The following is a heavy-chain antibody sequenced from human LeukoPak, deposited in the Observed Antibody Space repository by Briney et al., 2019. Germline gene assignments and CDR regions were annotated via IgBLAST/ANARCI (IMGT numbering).Heavy chain of an antibody. CDR2: LSGSGGGA. D-gene: IGHD3-22*01. Sequence: LPGGSLRLSCAASGFTFSSYAMSWVRQAPGKGLEWVSSLSGSGGGAYYADSVKGRFTISRDSSENTLYLQMNSLRAEDTAVYYCAKAQIPYESSGSSNFDYWGQGTLVTVSS. V-gene: IGHV3-23*01. CDR3: AKAQIPYESSGSSNFDY. J-gene: IGHJ4*02. CDR1: GFTFSSYA.